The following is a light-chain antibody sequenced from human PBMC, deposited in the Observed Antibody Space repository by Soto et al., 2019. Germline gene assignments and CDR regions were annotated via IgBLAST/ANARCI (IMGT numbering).Light chain of an antibody. CDR2: DVS. V-gene: IGLV2-14*01. CDR3: SSYTSSSLYV. J-gene: IGLJ1*01. CDR1: SSDVGYSNY. Sequence: QSALTQPACVSVSPGQSITSSCTGTSSDVGYSNYVSWYQQLPGKAPKLMIYDVSDRPSGVSNRFSGSKSGSTASLTISGLQAEDEADYYCSSYTSSSLYVFGTGTKVTVL.